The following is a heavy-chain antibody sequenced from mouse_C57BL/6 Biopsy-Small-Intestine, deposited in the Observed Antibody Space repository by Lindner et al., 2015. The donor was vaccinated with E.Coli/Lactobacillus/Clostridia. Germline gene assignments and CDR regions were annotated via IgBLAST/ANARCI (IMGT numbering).Heavy chain of an antibody. J-gene: IGHJ2*01. V-gene: IGHV1-9*01. CDR1: GYTFTGYW. CDR3: AIYYGSRFLYFDY. CDR2: ILPGSVST. D-gene: IGHD1-1*01. Sequence: VQLQESGTELMKPGASVKLSCKATGYTFTGYWIEWVNQRPGHGLEWIGEILPGSVSTNYNEKFKGKATFTADTSSKTAYMQLSSLTTEDSAIYYCAIYYGSRFLYFDYWSQGTTLTVSS.